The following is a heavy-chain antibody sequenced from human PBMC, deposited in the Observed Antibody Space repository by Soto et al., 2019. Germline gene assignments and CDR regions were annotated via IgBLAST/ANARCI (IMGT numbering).Heavy chain of an antibody. Sequence: SVKVSCKASGGTFSSYAISWVRQAPGQGLEWMGGIIPIFGTANYAQKFQGRVTITADESTSTAYMELSSLRSEDTAVYYCARARLYSSGWYSEPFDYWGQGTLVTVSS. J-gene: IGHJ4*02. CDR1: GGTFSSYA. V-gene: IGHV1-69*13. D-gene: IGHD6-19*01. CDR2: IIPIFGTA. CDR3: ARARLYSSGWYSEPFDY.